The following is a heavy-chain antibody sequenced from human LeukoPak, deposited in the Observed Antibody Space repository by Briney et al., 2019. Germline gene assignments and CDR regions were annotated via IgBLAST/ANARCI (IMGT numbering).Heavy chain of an antibody. CDR2: IYHSGST. D-gene: IGHD5-18*01. V-gene: IGHV4-38-2*02. J-gene: IGHJ4*02. CDR1: GYSISSGYY. CDR3: ARSRGYSVTADY. Sequence: SETLSLTWTVSGYSISSGYYWGWIRQPPGKGLEWIGSIYHSGSTYYNPSLKSRVTISVDTSKNQFSLKLSSVTAADTAVYYCARSRGYSVTADYWGQGTLVTVSS.